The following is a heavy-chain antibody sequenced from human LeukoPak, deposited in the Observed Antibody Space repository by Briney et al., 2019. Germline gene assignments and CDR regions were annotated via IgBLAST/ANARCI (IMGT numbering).Heavy chain of an antibody. J-gene: IGHJ4*02. CDR3: ARRGIAADGYDY. Sequence: SETLSLTCTVSGGSISSGDNYWGWIRQPPGKGLEWIGYIYYSGTTNYNPSLKSRVTILVDTSKNQFSLNLSSVTAADTAVYYCARRGIAADGYDYWGQGTLVTVSS. D-gene: IGHD6-13*01. CDR2: IYYSGTT. V-gene: IGHV4-61*05. CDR1: GGSISSGDNY.